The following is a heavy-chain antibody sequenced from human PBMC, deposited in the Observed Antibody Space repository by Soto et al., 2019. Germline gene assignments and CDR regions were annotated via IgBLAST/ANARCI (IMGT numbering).Heavy chain of an antibody. CDR2: IYHSGST. CDR3: ARDLPRYIAAAGKGWFDP. D-gene: IGHD6-13*01. Sequence: SETLSLTCAVSSGSISSSNWWSWVRQPPGKGLEWIGEIYHSGSTNYNPSLKSRVTISVDKSKNQFSLKLSSVTAADTAVYYCARDLPRYIAAAGKGWFDPWGQGTLVTVSS. J-gene: IGHJ5*02. CDR1: SGSISSSNW. V-gene: IGHV4-4*02.